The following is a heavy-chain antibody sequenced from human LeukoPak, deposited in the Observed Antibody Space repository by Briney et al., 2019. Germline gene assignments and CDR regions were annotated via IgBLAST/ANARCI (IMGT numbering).Heavy chain of an antibody. J-gene: IGHJ4*02. Sequence: ASVKVSCKASGYTFTGYYMHWVRQAPGQGLEWMGRINPNSGGTNYAQKFQGRVTMTRDTSISTAYMDLSRLRSDDTAVYYCARGDTYYYDSSGYYFWGQGTLVTVSS. CDR2: INPNSGGT. D-gene: IGHD3-22*01. CDR1: GYTFTGYY. V-gene: IGHV1-2*06. CDR3: ARGDTYYYDSSGYYF.